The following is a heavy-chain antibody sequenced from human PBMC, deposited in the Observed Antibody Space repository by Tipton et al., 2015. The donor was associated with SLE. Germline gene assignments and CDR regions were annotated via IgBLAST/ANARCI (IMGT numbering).Heavy chain of an antibody. Sequence: GSLRLSCAASGFTFDDYAMHWVRQAPGKGLEWVANIKHDGSEIYYVDSVKGRFTISRDNAKNSLSLQMNSLRAEDTAVYYCARSWYLDYWGQGTLVTVSS. V-gene: IGHV3-7*01. J-gene: IGHJ4*02. CDR3: ARSWYLDY. CDR2: IKHDGSEI. CDR1: GFTFDDYA. D-gene: IGHD6-13*01.